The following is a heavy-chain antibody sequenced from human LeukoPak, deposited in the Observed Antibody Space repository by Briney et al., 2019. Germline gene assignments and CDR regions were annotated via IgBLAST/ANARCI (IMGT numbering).Heavy chain of an antibody. D-gene: IGHD5-12*01. J-gene: IGHJ4*02. Sequence: PSETLSLTCTVSGGSLSRYYWSWIRQPPGKGLEWIGYMFYSGGTSYNPSLKSRVSTSVDTSKNQFSLKLSSVTAADTAVYYCARARGYSGYDPFDYWGQGTLVTVSS. CDR3: ARARGYSGYDPFDY. CDR1: GGSLSRYY. CDR2: MFYSGGT. V-gene: IGHV4-59*01.